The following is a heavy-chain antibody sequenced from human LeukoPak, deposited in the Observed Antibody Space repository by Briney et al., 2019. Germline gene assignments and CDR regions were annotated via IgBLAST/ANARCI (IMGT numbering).Heavy chain of an antibody. CDR3: ARDPGWDFWSGITTYFDY. CDR2: IKQDRSEK. J-gene: IGHJ4*02. CDR1: GFTFSSYW. D-gene: IGHD3-3*01. Sequence: GRSLRLSCAASGFTFSSYWMSWVRQAPGKVLEWVANIKQDRSEKYYVDFVKGRFTISRDNAKNSLYLQMNSLRAEDTAVYYCARDPGWDFWSGITTYFDYWGQGTLVTVSS. V-gene: IGHV3-7*03.